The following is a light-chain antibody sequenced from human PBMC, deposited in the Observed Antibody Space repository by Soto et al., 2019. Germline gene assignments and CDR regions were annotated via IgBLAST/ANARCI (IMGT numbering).Light chain of an antibody. V-gene: IGKV3-20*01. J-gene: IGKJ4*01. CDR2: DAS. CDR1: QTVRNNY. Sequence: EFVLTQSPGTLSLSPGERATLSCRASQTVRNNYLAWYQQKPGQAPRLLIYDASSRATGIPDRFSGGGSGTDFTLTISSLQPEDFATYYCLQHNSYPLTFGGGTKVDI. CDR3: LQHNSYPLT.